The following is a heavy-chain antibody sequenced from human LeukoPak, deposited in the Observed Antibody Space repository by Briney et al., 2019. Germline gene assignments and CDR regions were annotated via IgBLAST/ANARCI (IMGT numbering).Heavy chain of an antibody. CDR3: ASPLYYYDSSGYSGGY. CDR2: VRGSGGTT. Sequence: PGGSLRLSCAASGFTFSNYAMSWVRLVPGKGLEWVSSVRGSGGTTHYADSVKGRFTISRDNAKNSLYLQMNSLRAEDTAVYYCASPLYYYDSSGYSGGYWGQGTLVTVSS. CDR1: GFTFSNYA. J-gene: IGHJ4*02. V-gene: IGHV3-23*01. D-gene: IGHD3-22*01.